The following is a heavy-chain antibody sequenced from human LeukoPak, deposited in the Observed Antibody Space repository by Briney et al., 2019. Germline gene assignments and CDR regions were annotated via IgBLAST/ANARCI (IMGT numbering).Heavy chain of an antibody. CDR1: GGTFSSYA. Sequence: ASVKVSCKASGGTFSSYAISWVRQAPGQGLEWMGGIIPIFGTANYAQKFQGRVTITADESTSTAYMELSSLRSEDTAVYYCARDLAYSSSSGLGDYWGQGTLVTVSS. D-gene: IGHD6-6*01. V-gene: IGHV1-69*13. CDR2: IIPIFGTA. CDR3: ARDLAYSSSSGLGDY. J-gene: IGHJ4*02.